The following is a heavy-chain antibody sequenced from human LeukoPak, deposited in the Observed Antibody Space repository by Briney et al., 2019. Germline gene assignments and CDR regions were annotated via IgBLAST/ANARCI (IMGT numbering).Heavy chain of an antibody. J-gene: IGHJ3*02. CDR3: ARGPRTFIAARPSAFDI. CDR2: INHSGST. CDR1: GGSFSGYY. D-gene: IGHD6-6*01. Sequence: SETLSLTCAVYGGSFSGYYWSWIRQPPGKGLEWIGEINHSGSTNFNPSLKSRVTISVDTSKNQFSLKLNSVTAADTAVYYCARGPRTFIAARPSAFDIWGQGTMVTVSS. V-gene: IGHV4-34*01.